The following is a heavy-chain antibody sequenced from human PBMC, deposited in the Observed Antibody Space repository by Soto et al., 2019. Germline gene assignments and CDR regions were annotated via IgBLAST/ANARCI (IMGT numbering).Heavy chain of an antibody. CDR2: ISAYNGNT. V-gene: IGHV1-18*01. J-gene: IGHJ5*02. CDR3: ARDLRARTIPNWLDL. CDR1: GYTFTSYG. D-gene: IGHD3-10*01. Sequence: ASVKVSFKASGYTFTSYGISWVRQAPGQGLEWMGWISAYNGNTNYAQKLQGRVTMTTDTSTSTAYMELRSLRSDDTAVYYCARDLRARTIPNWLDLWGQGNLVTVSS.